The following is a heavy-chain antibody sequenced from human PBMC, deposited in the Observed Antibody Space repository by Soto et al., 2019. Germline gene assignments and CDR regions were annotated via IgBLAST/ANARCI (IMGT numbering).Heavy chain of an antibody. D-gene: IGHD6-13*01. CDR3: AREVAADGTFREAVFAF. Sequence: QVHLVQSGAEVKKPGSSVKVSCKAPGGTFSNHAINWVRQAPGQGLEWMGRIIPIFTTTNYAQKFQGRVTMTADESPIAAYLELSSLSHDDTAVYYCAREVAADGTFREAVFAFWGQGTLVTVSS. CDR1: GGTFSNHA. J-gene: IGHJ3*01. CDR2: IIPIFTTT. V-gene: IGHV1-69*12.